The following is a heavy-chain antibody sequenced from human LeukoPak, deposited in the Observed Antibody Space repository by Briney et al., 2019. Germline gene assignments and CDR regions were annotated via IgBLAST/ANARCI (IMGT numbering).Heavy chain of an antibody. CDR1: GFTLSSYW. Sequence: QPGGSLRLSCAASGFTLSSYWMSWVRQAPGKGLEWVANIKQDGSEKYYVDSVKGRFTISRDNAKNSLYLQMNSLRAEDTAVYYCARGFYTYYDFWSTVTSYYFDYWGQGTLVTVSS. CDR2: IKQDGSEK. D-gene: IGHD3-3*01. CDR3: ARGFYTYYDFWSTVTSYYFDY. J-gene: IGHJ4*02. V-gene: IGHV3-7*01.